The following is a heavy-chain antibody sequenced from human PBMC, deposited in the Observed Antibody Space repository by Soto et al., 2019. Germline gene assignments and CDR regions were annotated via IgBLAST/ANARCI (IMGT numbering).Heavy chain of an antibody. D-gene: IGHD4-17*01. V-gene: IGHV1-69*08. Sequence: QVQLVQSGAEVKKPGSSVKVSCKASGGTFTSYTVSWVRQAPGQGLEWMGRIIPILGVANYAQKFQGRVTITADKSTSTAYLELSSLRSEDTAVYYCARDLGDGEYSNYGMDVWGQGTTVTVSS. CDR2: IIPILGVA. J-gene: IGHJ6*02. CDR1: GGTFTSYT. CDR3: ARDLGDGEYSNYGMDV.